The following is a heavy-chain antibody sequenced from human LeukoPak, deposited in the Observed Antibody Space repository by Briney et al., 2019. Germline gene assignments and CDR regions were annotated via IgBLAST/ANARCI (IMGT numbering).Heavy chain of an antibody. J-gene: IGHJ4*02. D-gene: IGHD6-19*01. Sequence: GGSLRLSCAASGFTFSDYYMSWIRQAPGKGLEWVSYISSSGSTIYYADSVKGRFTISRDNAKNSLYLQMNSLRAEDTAVYYCARRSSGYSSGWYYFDYWGQGTLVTVSS. CDR3: ARRSSGYSSGWYYFDY. CDR1: GFTFSDYY. CDR2: ISSSGSTI. V-gene: IGHV3-11*04.